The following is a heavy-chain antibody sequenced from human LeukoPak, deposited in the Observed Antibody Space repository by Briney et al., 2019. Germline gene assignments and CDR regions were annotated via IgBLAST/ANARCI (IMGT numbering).Heavy chain of an antibody. CDR1: GFTFSSYA. Sequence: GGSLRLACASSGFTFSSYAMSWVRQAPGKGLEWDSAISGNGGRTYYADSVKGRFTISMDNPNNPLYQQMTSRRSGGTAIYHCARGFRSRLGESSAYDGFDMWGQGTIVTVSS. J-gene: IGHJ3*02. V-gene: IGHV3-23*01. CDR3: ARGFRSRLGESSAYDGFDM. CDR2: ISGNGGRT. D-gene: IGHD3-16*02.